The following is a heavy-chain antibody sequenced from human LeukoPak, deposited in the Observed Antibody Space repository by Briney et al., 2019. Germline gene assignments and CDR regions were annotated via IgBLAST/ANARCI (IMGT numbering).Heavy chain of an antibody. J-gene: IGHJ3*02. V-gene: IGHV3-30-3*01. D-gene: IGHD2-2*02. CDR1: GFTFSSYA. CDR2: ISYDGSNK. Sequence: PGGSLRLSCAASGFTFSSYATHWVRQASGKGLEWVAVISYDGSNKYYADSVKGRFTISRDNSKNTLYLQMNSLRAEDTAVYYCARDRGIVVVPAAIPKWAFDIWGQGTMVTVSS. CDR3: ARDRGIVVVPAAIPKWAFDI.